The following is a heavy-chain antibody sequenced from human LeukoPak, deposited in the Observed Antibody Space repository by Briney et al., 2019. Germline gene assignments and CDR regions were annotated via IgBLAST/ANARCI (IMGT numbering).Heavy chain of an antibody. V-gene: IGHV4-34*01. D-gene: IGHD3-10*01. CDR1: GGSISSYY. CDR2: INHSGST. J-gene: IGHJ5*02. CDR3: ARLGASRTKYYYGSGSSLPRGWFDP. Sequence: SETLSLTCTVSGGSISSYYWSWIRQPPGKGLEWIGEINHSGSTNYNPSLKSRVTISVDTSKNQFSLKLSSVTAADTAVYYCARLGASRTKYYYGSGSSLPRGWFDPWGQGTLVTVSS.